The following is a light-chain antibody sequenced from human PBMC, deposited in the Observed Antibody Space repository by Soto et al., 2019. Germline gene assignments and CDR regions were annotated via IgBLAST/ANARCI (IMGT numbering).Light chain of an antibody. CDR2: EGS. J-gene: IGLJ3*02. CDR3: CSCAGSSTV. Sequence: QSVLTQPASVSGSPGQSITISCTGTSSDVGSDNLVSWYQQHPGKAPKLMIYEGSKRPSGVSNRFSGSKSGNTASLRISGLQAEDEADYYCCSCAGSSTVFGGGTKVTVL. CDR1: SSDVGSDNL. V-gene: IGLV2-23*01.